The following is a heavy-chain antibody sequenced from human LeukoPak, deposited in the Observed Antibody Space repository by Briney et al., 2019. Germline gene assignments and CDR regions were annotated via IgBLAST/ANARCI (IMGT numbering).Heavy chain of an antibody. CDR1: GGSISSGGYY. J-gene: IGHJ4*02. D-gene: IGHD2-8*01. CDR3: ARGVVMVYAPALYFDY. V-gene: IGHV4-39*01. Sequence: PSETLSLTCTVSGGSISSGGYYWSWIRQHPGKGLEWIGSIYYSGSTYYNPSLKSRVTISVDTSKNQFSLKLSSVTAADTAVYYCARGVVMVYAPALYFDYWGQGTLVTVSS. CDR2: IYYSGST.